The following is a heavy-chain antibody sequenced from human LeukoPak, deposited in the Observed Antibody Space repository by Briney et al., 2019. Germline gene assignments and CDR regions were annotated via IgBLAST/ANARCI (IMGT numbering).Heavy chain of an antibody. Sequence: SQTLSLTCALSGDSVSSNFAAWHWLRQSPSRGLEWLGRTYYRSKWYNEYAISVESRITINPDTSKNQLSLQLNFVTPEDTAVYYCARESGDYVKFDYWGQGTLVTVSS. CDR3: ARESGDYVKFDY. CDR2: TYYRSKWYN. D-gene: IGHD3-16*01. V-gene: IGHV6-1*01. CDR1: GDSVSSNFAA. J-gene: IGHJ4*02.